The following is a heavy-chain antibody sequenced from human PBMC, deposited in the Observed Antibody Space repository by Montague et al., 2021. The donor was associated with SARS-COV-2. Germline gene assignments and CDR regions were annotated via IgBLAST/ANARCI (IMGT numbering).Heavy chain of an antibody. V-gene: IGHV4-59*01. J-gene: IGHJ6*02. Sequence: SETLSLTCTVSGASIRDYYWSWIRQPPGKGLEWIGYIYESGSTKSNPSLTSRLIMSVDTSRNQFSLTLSSVTTADTAVYYCARDRGLSGFYGYDPLYFYGMDVCGQGTTVIVSS. CDR2: IYESGST. D-gene: IGHD5-12*01. CDR1: GASIRDYY. CDR3: ARDRGLSGFYGYDPLYFYGMDV.